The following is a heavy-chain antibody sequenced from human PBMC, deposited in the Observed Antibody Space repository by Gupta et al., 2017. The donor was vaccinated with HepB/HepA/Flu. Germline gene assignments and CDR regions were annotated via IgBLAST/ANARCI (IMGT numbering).Heavy chain of an antibody. D-gene: IGHD3-22*01. V-gene: IGHV6-1*01. J-gene: IGHJ4*01. CDR2: TYYRSKWFN. CDR3: ARETNCHDSSGLDD. Sequence: QVQLQQSGPGLVKPSQTLSLTCAISGDSISSNSASWNWIRQSPSRGLEWLGRTYYRSKWFNDYEVSVKSRITINADTSKNQFSLQLNSVTPEDTAVYYCARETNCHDSSGLDDGGQGTLVTVSS. CDR1: GDSISSNSAS.